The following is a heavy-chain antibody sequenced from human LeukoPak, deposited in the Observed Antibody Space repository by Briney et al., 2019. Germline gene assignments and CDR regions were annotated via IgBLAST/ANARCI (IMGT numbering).Heavy chain of an antibody. Sequence: ASVKVSCKTSGYNFNGYFMHWVRQAPGQGLEWLGWINPNSGGTNYGKKFQGRVTMSRDTSISTAYMELSRLRSDDTAVYYCARALGFGSDYYAEYFQHWGQGSLVTVSS. CDR2: INPNSGGT. CDR1: GYNFNGYF. J-gene: IGHJ1*01. V-gene: IGHV1-2*02. D-gene: IGHD3-22*01. CDR3: ARALGFGSDYYAEYFQH.